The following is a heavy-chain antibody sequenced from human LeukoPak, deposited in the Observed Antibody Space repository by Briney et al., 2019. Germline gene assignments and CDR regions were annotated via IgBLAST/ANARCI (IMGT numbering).Heavy chain of an antibody. V-gene: IGHV3-23*01. Sequence: AGGSLSLSCAVSGFTFSSYAMSWVRQAPGKGLEWVSAICGSGGSTYYADPEKGRFTISSDNSKNTPYLQMTILRADDTAVYYCAKDRYYDILTGSYSVDDYWGQGTLVTVSS. J-gene: IGHJ4*02. CDR2: ICGSGGST. CDR1: GFTFSSYA. D-gene: IGHD3-9*01. CDR3: AKDRYYDILTGSYSVDDY.